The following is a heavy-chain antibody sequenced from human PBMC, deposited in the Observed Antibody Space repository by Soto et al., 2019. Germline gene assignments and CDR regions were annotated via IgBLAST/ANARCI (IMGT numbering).Heavy chain of an antibody. V-gene: IGHV4-59*08. J-gene: IGHJ4*02. D-gene: IGHD3-16*01. CDR1: GGSISSYY. Sequence: QVQLQESGPGLVKPSETLSLTCTVSGGSISSYYWSWIRQPPGKGLEWIGYTDYSGSTNYNHSLKRRVTISVDPSKNQFSLKLSSVTAADTAVYYCARHWGFWADYWGQGTLVTVSS. CDR2: TDYSGST. CDR3: ARHWGFWADY.